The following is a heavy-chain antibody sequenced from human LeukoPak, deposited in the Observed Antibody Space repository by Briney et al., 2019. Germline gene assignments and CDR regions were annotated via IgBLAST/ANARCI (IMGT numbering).Heavy chain of an antibody. J-gene: IGHJ4*02. D-gene: IGHD3-10*01. CDR3: AKDFYGSGSYPIPYFDY. Sequence: GGSLRLSCAASGFTFSSYAMSWVRQAPGKGLEWVSAISGSGGSTYYADSVKGRFTISRDNSKNTLYLQMNSLRAEDTAVYYCAKDFYGSGSYPIPYFDYWGQGTLVTVSS. V-gene: IGHV3-23*01. CDR1: GFTFSSYA. CDR2: ISGSGGST.